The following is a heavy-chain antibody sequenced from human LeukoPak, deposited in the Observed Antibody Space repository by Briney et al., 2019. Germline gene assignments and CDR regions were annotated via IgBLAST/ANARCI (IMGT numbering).Heavy chain of an antibody. D-gene: IGHD6-19*01. CDR1: GXTFSSYW. J-gene: IGHJ4*02. CDR2: IKQDGSEK. V-gene: IGHV3-7*02. Sequence: GGSLRLSCAASGXTFSSYWMSWVRQAPGKGLEWVANIKQDGSEKYYVDSVKGRFTISRDNAKNSLYLQMNSLRAEDTAVYYCSGGSGWYSPDYWGQGTLVTVSS. CDR3: SGGSGWYSPDY.